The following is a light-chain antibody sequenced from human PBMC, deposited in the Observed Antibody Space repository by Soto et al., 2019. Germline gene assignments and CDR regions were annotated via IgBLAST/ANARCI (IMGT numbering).Light chain of an antibody. V-gene: IGKV3-20*01. Sequence: EIVLTQSPGTLSLSPGERATLSCRASQSVSSSYLAWYQQKPGQAHRLLIYGASSRATGIPDRFSGSGSGTDFTLTISRLEPEDFAVYYCQQYGNWPRTFGQGTKVEIK. J-gene: IGKJ1*01. CDR3: QQYGNWPRT. CDR1: QSVSSSY. CDR2: GAS.